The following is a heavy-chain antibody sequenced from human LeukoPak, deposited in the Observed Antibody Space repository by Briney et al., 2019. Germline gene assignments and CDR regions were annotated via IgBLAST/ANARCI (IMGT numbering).Heavy chain of an antibody. CDR1: GYTFTGYY. Sequence: GSVTVSCKASGYTFTGYYMHWVRQAPGQGREWMGWINPNSGGTNYAQKFQGRVTMTRDTSTSTAYMELSRLRPDDTAVYYCAREGGPYRPLDSSGEETLFTVSS. V-gene: IGHV1-2*02. CDR2: INPNSGGT. CDR3: AREGGPYRPLDS. J-gene: IGHJ4*02.